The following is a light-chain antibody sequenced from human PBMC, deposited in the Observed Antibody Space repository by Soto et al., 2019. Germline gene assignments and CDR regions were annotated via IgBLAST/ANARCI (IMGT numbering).Light chain of an antibody. CDR1: SRDVGGYNY. CDR2: EVS. Sequence: QSALTQPASVSGSPGQSITISCTGTSRDVGGYNYVSWHQQHPGKAPKVIITEVSNRPAGVSNRFSGYKSGNTASLTISVLQAEDEADDYCSSYISSSTSVVFGGGTKLTVL. V-gene: IGLV2-14*01. CDR3: SSYISSSTSVV. J-gene: IGLJ2*01.